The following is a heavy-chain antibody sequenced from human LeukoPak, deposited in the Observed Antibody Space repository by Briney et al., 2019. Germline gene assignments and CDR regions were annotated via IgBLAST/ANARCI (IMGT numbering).Heavy chain of an antibody. CDR2: IYTSGST. Sequence: SETLSLTCTASGGSISSYYWSWIRQPAGKGLEWIGRIYTSGSTNYNPSLKSRVTMSVDTSKNQFSLKLSSVTAADTAVYYCAREARRDGYNYLRTWGQGTLVTVSS. CDR3: AREARRDGYNYLRT. J-gene: IGHJ5*02. D-gene: IGHD5-24*01. V-gene: IGHV4-4*07. CDR1: GGSISSYY.